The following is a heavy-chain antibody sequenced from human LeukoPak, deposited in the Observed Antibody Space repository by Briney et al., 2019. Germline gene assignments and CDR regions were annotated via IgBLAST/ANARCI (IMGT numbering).Heavy chain of an antibody. CDR3: AKDIFTGIAAAGAIDY. D-gene: IGHD6-13*01. V-gene: IGHV3-74*01. CDR1: GFSFSSYW. Sequence: GGSLRLSCAASGFSFSSYWMIWVRQAPGKGLVWVVHINTDGRTTTYADSVKGRFSVARDNAKNSLYLQMNSLRAEDTALYYCAKDIFTGIAAAGAIDYWGQGTLVTVSS. J-gene: IGHJ4*02. CDR2: INTDGRTT.